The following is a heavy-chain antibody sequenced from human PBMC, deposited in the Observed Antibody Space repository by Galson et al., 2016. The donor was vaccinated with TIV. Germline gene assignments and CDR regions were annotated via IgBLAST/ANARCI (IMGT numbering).Heavy chain of an antibody. Sequence: SVKASCKASGYTFTNFGISWVRQAPGQGLEWMGWISAYDGNIKYAQRLQGRVTMTTDTPTNTAYMELRSLRSDDTAVYYCARDSVVPVDIYNGMDVWGQGTTVTVSS. D-gene: IGHD2-15*01. CDR3: ARDSVVPVDIYNGMDV. J-gene: IGHJ6*02. CDR2: ISAYDGNI. CDR1: GYTFTNFG. V-gene: IGHV1-18*01.